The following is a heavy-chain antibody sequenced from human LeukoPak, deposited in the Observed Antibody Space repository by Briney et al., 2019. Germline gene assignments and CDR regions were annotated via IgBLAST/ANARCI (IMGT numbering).Heavy chain of an antibody. J-gene: IGHJ3*02. CDR1: GGSISSGSYY. V-gene: IGHV4-39*01. D-gene: IGHD3-22*01. Sequence: SETLSLTCTVSGGSISSGSYYWSWIRQPPGKGLEWIGSIYYSGSTYYNPSLESRVTISVDTSKNQFSLKLSSVTAADTAVYYCASNPAYYYDSSGYYAGAFDIWGQGTMVTVSS. CDR3: ASNPAYYYDSSGYYAGAFDI. CDR2: IYYSGST.